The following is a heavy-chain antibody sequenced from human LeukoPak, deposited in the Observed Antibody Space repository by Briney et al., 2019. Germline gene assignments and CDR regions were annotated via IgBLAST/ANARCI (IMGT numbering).Heavy chain of an antibody. V-gene: IGHV3-23*01. D-gene: IGHD1-26*01. CDR1: GLTFRTYA. CDR3: AKLGREADYYYYYMDV. Sequence: GGSLRLSCAASGLTFRTYALSWVRQAPGKGLEWVSTISGSGVTTFYADSVKGRFTISRDNSKSTLYLQMNKLRAEDTAVYYCAKLGREADYYYYYMDVWGKGTTVTVSS. J-gene: IGHJ6*03. CDR2: ISGSGVTT.